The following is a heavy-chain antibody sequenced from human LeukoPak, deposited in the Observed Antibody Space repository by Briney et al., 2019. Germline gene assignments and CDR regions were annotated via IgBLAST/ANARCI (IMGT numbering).Heavy chain of an antibody. CDR2: ISCSGGTT. CDR3: AKLPNLALYYFDS. D-gene: IGHD1-7*01. Sequence: GGSLRLSCAASGFTFSSHVMSWVRQAPGKGLEWVSGISCSGGTTYYADSVKGRFTISRDNSKNTLYLQMNSLRAEDTAVYYCAKLPNLALYYFDSWGQGTLVTVS. V-gene: IGHV3-23*01. CDR1: GFTFSSHV. J-gene: IGHJ4*02.